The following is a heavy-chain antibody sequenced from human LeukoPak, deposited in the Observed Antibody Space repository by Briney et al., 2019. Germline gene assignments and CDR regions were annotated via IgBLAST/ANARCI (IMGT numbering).Heavy chain of an antibody. CDR2: IYYSGST. V-gene: IGHV4-31*03. D-gene: IGHD2-8*02. CDR3: ARTSTGGTIDY. CDR1: GGSISSGGYY. Sequence: PSQTLSLTCTVSGGSISSGGYYWSWTRQHPGKGLEWIGYIYYSGSTYYNPSLKSRVTISVDTSKNQFSLKLSSVTAADTAVYYCARTSTGGTIDYWGQGTLVTVSS. J-gene: IGHJ4*02.